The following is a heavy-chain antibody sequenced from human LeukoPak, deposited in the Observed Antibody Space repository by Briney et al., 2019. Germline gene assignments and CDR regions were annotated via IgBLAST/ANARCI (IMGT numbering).Heavy chain of an antibody. J-gene: IGHJ2*01. Sequence: SETLSLTCTVSGGSISSYYWSWIRQPPGKGLEWIGYIYYSGSTNYNPSLKSRVTISVDTSKNQFSLKLGSVTAADTAVYYCARGSRAVWYFDLWGRGTLVTVSS. CDR1: GGSISSYY. V-gene: IGHV4-59*01. CDR3: ARGSRAVWYFDL. CDR2: IYYSGST. D-gene: IGHD1-26*01.